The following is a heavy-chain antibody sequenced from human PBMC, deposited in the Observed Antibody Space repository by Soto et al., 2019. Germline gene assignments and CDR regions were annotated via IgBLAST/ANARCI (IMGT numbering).Heavy chain of an antibody. D-gene: IGHD3-10*01. V-gene: IGHV3-11*01. Sequence: QVQLVESGGGLVKPGGSLRLSCAASGFTFSDYYMSWIRQAPWNVLEWVSYISSSGSTIYYADSVKGRFTISRDNAKNSLYLQMNSLRAEDTAVYYCASLSGSYFLPYYYYYMDVWGKGTTVTVSS. CDR1: GFTFSDYY. CDR2: ISSSGSTI. CDR3: ASLSGSYFLPYYYYYMDV. J-gene: IGHJ6*03.